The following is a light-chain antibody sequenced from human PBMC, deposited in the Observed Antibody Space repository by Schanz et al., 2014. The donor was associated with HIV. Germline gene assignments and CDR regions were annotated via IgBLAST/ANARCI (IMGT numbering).Light chain of an antibody. CDR3: SSYAGSNFYV. J-gene: IGLJ1*01. CDR2: DGY. CDR1: SSDVGGYNY. V-gene: IGLV2-11*01. Sequence: QSVLTQPRSVSGSPGQSVTISCTGTSSDVGGYNYVSWYQQHPGKAPKLMIYDGYKRPSGVPDRFSGSKSGNTASLSISGLQAEDEADYYCSSYAGSNFYVFGTGTKLTVL.